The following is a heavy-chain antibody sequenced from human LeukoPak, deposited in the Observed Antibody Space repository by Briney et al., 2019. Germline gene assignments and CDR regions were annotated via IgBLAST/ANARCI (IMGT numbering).Heavy chain of an antibody. CDR3: ARVLPRVGEDDY. V-gene: IGHV4-39*07. Sequence: PSETLSLTCTVSGGSISSSSYYWGWIRQPPGKGLEWIGSIYYSGSTYYNPSLKSRVTISVDTSKNQFSLKLSSVTAADTAVYYCARVLPRVGEDDYWGQGTLVTVSS. CDR2: IYYSGST. CDR1: GGSISSSSYY. J-gene: IGHJ4*02. D-gene: IGHD1-26*01.